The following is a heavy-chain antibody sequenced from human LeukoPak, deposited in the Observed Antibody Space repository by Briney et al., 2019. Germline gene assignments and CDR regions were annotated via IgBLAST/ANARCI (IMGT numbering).Heavy chain of an antibody. CDR2: IYYSGST. CDR1: GGSISSYY. J-gene: IGHJ2*01. D-gene: IGHD3-3*01. CDR3: ARDPYDFWSGYPYWYFDL. Sequence: SETLSLTCTVSGGSISSYYWSWIRQPPGKGLEWTGYIYYSGSTNYNPSLKSRVTISVDTSKNQFSLKLSSVTAADTAVYYCARDPYDFWSGYPYWYFDLWGRGTLVTVSS. V-gene: IGHV4-59*01.